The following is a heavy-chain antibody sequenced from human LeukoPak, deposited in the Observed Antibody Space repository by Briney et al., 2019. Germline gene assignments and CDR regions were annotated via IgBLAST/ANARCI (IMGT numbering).Heavy chain of an antibody. J-gene: IGHJ4*02. CDR3: ASASALGYYGSGSYRGY. CDR2: ISGSGGST. D-gene: IGHD3-10*01. Sequence: GGSLRLSCAASGFTSSSYAMSWVRQAPGKGLEWVSAISGSGGSTYYADSVKGRFTISRDNSKNTLYLQMNSLRAEDTAVYYCASASALGYYGSGSYRGYWGQGTLVTVSS. V-gene: IGHV3-23*01. CDR1: GFTSSSYA.